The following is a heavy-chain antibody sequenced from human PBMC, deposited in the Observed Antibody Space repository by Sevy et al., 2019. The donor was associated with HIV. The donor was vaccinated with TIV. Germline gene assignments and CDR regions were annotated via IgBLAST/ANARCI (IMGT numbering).Heavy chain of an antibody. J-gene: IGHJ3*02. D-gene: IGHD1-20*01. Sequence: GESLKISCKASGYSFTTYWIAWVRQMPGKGVEWMGIINPSDSDARYSPSFQGQVTISRDESISAAYLQWTSLKASDTAMYHCTGLQSGISGSTAAFDIWGQGTMVTVSS. CDR1: GYSFTTYW. CDR3: TGLQSGISGSTAAFDI. V-gene: IGHV5-51*01. CDR2: INPSDSDA.